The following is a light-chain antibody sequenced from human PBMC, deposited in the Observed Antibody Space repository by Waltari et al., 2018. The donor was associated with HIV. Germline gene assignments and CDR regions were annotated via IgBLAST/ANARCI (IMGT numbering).Light chain of an antibody. CDR2: AAS. J-gene: IGKJ1*01. Sequence: DIQMTQSPSSLSAFVGDRVIITCRASQEISSYLNWYQQKPGKAPRLLIYAASSLQSGVPSRFSGSGSGTEFTLTINSLQPEDFATYYCQQSYKTPETFGQGTKLETK. CDR1: QEISSY. V-gene: IGKV1-39*01. CDR3: QQSYKTPET.